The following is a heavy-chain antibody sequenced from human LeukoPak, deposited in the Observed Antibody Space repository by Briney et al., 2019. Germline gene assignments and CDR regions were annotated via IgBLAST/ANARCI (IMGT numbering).Heavy chain of an antibody. CDR1: GFTFSRYY. Sequence: GGSLRLSCAASGFTFSRYYITWVRQAPGKGLEWLSSISSSSAYIYYADSVKGRFTISRDNSKNTLYLQMNSLRAEDTAVYYCAKELCSSSVYAFDIWGQGTMVTVSS. D-gene: IGHD6-13*01. CDR2: ISSSSAYI. V-gene: IGHV3-21*01. CDR3: AKELCSSSVYAFDI. J-gene: IGHJ3*02.